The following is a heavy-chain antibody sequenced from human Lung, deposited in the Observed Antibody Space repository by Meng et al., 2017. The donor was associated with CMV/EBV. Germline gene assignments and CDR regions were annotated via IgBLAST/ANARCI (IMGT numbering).Heavy chain of an antibody. CDR1: GFSLNNGRMR. CDR3: ARMATYYYYGLDV. J-gene: IGHJ6*02. Sequence: SGSTLVXPTETLTLTCNVSGFSLNNGRMRVSWIRQPPGKAMEWLAHIFSNDEKSYSTSLKSRLTISKDSSRSQVVLTMTNMDPVETGKYYCARMATYYYYGLDVXGQGXTVTVSS. V-gene: IGHV2-26*01. CDR2: IFSNDEK.